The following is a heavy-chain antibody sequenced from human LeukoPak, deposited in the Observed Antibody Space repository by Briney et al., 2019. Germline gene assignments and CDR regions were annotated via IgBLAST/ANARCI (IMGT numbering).Heavy chain of an antibody. CDR2: FNSDGSST. Sequence: GGSLRLSCAASGFTFSSYWMHWVRQAPGKGLVWVSRFNSDGSSTSYADSVKGRFTISRDNAKNTLYLQMNSLRAEDTAVYYCARYRITIFGPPGRFDPWGQGTLVTVSS. CDR1: GFTFSSYW. D-gene: IGHD3-3*01. CDR3: ARYRITIFGPPGRFDP. V-gene: IGHV3-74*01. J-gene: IGHJ5*02.